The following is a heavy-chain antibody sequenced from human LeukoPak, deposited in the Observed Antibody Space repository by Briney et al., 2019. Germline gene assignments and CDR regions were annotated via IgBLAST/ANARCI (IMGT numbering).Heavy chain of an antibody. CDR3: ARLVGSYPSYFDS. Sequence: GESLKISCKGSGYSFTSYWISWVRQMPGKGLEWMGRIDPSDSYTNYSPSFQGHVTISTDKSISTAYLQWSSLKASDTAMYYCARLVGSYPSYFDSWGQGTLIIVSS. D-gene: IGHD1-26*01. J-gene: IGHJ4*02. CDR2: IDPSDSYT. V-gene: IGHV5-10-1*01. CDR1: GYSFTSYW.